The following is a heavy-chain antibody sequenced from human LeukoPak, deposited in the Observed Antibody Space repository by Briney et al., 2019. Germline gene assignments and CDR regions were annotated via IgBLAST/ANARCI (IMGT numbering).Heavy chain of an antibody. Sequence: GGSLRLSCVASGFTFSSYWMSWLRQAPGKGLEWVANIKQDGSEKYYMDSVKGRFTISRDNAKNSLYLQMNSLRAEDTAVYYCALLKYYYDSSGQNLDYWGQGTLVTVSS. CDR1: GFTFSSYW. J-gene: IGHJ4*02. CDR3: ALLKYYYDSSGQNLDY. CDR2: IKQDGSEK. V-gene: IGHV3-7*03. D-gene: IGHD3-22*01.